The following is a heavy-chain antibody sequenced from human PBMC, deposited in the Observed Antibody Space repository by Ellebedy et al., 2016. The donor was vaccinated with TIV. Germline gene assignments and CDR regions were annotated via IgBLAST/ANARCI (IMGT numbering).Heavy chain of an antibody. D-gene: IGHD2/OR15-2a*01. CDR1: EFTVDNNY. Sequence: GESLKISCAASEFTVDNNYMAWVRQAPGKGLEWVSLIYSGGTTYYADSVKGRFTISRDNSKNTVYLQMNSLRAEDTAVYYCARGVLSGYWGQGTMVTVSS. CDR3: ARGVLSGY. J-gene: IGHJ3*01. CDR2: IYSGGTT. V-gene: IGHV3-66*01.